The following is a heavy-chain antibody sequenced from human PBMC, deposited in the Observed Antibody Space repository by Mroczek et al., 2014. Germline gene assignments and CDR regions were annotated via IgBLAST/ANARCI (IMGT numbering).Heavy chain of an antibody. Sequence: EVQLVESGAEVKKPGESLKISCKGSGYSFTSYWIGWVRQMPGKGLEWMGIIYPGDSDTRYSPSFQGQVTISADKSISTAYLQWSSLKASDTAMYYCARLTFIGGYNYVLPDAFDIWGQGTMVTVSS. CDR2: IYPGDSDT. J-gene: IGHJ3*02. D-gene: IGHD5-24*01. CDR3: ARLTFIGGYNYVLPDAFDI. V-gene: IGHV5-51*03. CDR1: GYSFTSYW.